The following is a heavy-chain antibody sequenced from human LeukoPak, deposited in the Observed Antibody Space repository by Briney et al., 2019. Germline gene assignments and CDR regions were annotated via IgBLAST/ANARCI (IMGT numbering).Heavy chain of an antibody. CDR3: AKSKLRFLEWSLDY. D-gene: IGHD3-3*01. J-gene: IGHJ4*02. CDR1: GFTFDDYA. CDR2: ISWNSGSI. Sequence: PGGSLRLSCAASGFTFDDYAMHWVRHAPGKGLEWVSGISWNSGSIGYADSVKGRFTISRDNAKNSLYLQMNSLRAEDTALYYCAKSKLRFLEWSLDYWGQGTLVTVSS. V-gene: IGHV3-9*01.